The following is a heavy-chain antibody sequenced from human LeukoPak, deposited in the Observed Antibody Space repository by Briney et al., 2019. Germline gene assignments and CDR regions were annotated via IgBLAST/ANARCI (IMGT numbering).Heavy chain of an antibody. CDR1: GFTFSSYG. Sequence: GRSLRLSCAASGFTFSSYGMHWVRQAPGKGLEWVAVISYDGSNKYYADSVKGRFTISRDNSKNTLYLQMNSLRAEDTAVYYCAKDGDLGYSGSDYWGQGTLVTVSS. V-gene: IGHV3-30*18. CDR2: ISYDGSNK. D-gene: IGHD5-12*01. CDR3: AKDGDLGYSGSDY. J-gene: IGHJ4*02.